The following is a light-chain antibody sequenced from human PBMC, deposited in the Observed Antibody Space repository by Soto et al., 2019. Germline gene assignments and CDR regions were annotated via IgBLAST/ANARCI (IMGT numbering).Light chain of an antibody. CDR2: DAS. CDR3: QQRSNWPWT. V-gene: IGKV3-11*01. J-gene: IGKJ1*01. Sequence: EIVLTQSPATLSLSPGGGAALSCRASQNIGTYLAWYQQKGGQAPRLVIFDASSRASGVPARFSGSGSGTDFTIAISSLEPEDFAVYYCQQRSNWPWTFGQGTKVDMK. CDR1: QNIGTY.